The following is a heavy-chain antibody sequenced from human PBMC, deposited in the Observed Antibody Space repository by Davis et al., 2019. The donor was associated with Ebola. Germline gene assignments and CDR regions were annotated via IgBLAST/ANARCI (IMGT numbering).Heavy chain of an antibody. CDR3: ARIIGYYFAFDI. CDR2: IYYSGST. V-gene: IGHV4-39*01. CDR1: GGSISSSSYY. J-gene: IGHJ3*02. D-gene: IGHD3-22*01. Sequence: PSETLSLTCTVSGGSISSSSYYWGWIRQPPGKGLEWIGSIYYSGSTYYNPALKSRVTISVDTSKNQFSLKLSSVTAADTAVYYCARIIGYYFAFDIWGQGTMVTVSS.